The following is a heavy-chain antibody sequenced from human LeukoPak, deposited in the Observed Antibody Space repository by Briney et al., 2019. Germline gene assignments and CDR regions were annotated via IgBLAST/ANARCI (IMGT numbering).Heavy chain of an antibody. V-gene: IGHV3-7*01. J-gene: IGHJ4*02. CDR2: TKPDGTAE. CDR3: VRDGGLHRNFDY. CDR1: GFTFRNYW. Sequence: GGSLRLSCAASGFTFRNYWMGWVRQAPGKGLEWVANTKPDGTAEYYADSVRGRFTTSRDNANNFLYLQINSLRGEDTAVYYCVRDGGLHRNFDYWAREPWSPSPQ. D-gene: IGHD2-15*01.